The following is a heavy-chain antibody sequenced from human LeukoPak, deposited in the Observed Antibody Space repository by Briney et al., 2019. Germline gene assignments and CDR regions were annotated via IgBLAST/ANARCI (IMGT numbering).Heavy chain of an antibody. J-gene: IGHJ4*02. D-gene: IGHD3-10*01. V-gene: IGHV3-30*18. CDR3: AKDIFASITMVRGVITLFDY. CDR2: ISYDGSNK. Sequence: PGRSLRLSCAASGFTFSSYGMHWVRQAPGKGLEWVAVISYDGSNKYYADSVKGRFTISRDNSKNTLYLQMNSLRAEDTAVYYCAKDIFASITMVRGVITLFDYWGQGTLVTVSS. CDR1: GFTFSSYG.